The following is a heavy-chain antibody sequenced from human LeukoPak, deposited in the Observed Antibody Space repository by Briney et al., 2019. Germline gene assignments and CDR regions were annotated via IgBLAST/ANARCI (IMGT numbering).Heavy chain of an antibody. Sequence: ASVKVSCKASGYTFTGYYMHWVRQAPGQGLEWMGWSNPNSGGTNYAQKFQGRVTMTRDTSISTAYMELSKLRSDDTAVYYCAREIGPIQLHLWGSAFDYWGQGTLVTVSS. V-gene: IGHV1-2*02. CDR3: AREIGPIQLHLWGSAFDY. J-gene: IGHJ4*02. D-gene: IGHD5-18*01. CDR2: SNPNSGGT. CDR1: GYTFTGYY.